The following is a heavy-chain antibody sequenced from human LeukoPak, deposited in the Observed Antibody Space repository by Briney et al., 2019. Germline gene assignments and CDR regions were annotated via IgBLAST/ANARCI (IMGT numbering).Heavy chain of an antibody. V-gene: IGHV3-43*01. D-gene: IGHD3-10*02. CDR3: AKELDTMFFDY. CDR1: GFNFDRYT. J-gene: IGHJ4*02. Sequence: GGSLRLSCATSGFNFDRYTIHWVRQAPGKGLEWVSLAGWAGGTTFYSDSVRGRFTISRDSGRKSVYLQMNSLTTDDTAYYFCAKELDTMFFDYWGQGALVTVSS. CDR2: AGWAGGTT.